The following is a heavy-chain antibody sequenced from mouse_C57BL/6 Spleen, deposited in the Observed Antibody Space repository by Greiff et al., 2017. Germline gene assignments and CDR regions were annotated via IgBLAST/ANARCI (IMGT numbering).Heavy chain of an antibody. CDR2: IRNKANGYTT. CDR1: GFTFTDYY. J-gene: IGHJ4*01. V-gene: IGHV7-3*01. Sequence: EVQLVESGGGLVQPGGSLSLSCAASGFTFTDYYMSWVRQPPGKALEWLGFIRNKANGYTTEYSASVKGRFTISRDNYQSILYLQMNALRAEDMATYYCARYYSLYYYAMDYWGQGTSVTVSS. CDR3: ARYYSLYYYAMDY.